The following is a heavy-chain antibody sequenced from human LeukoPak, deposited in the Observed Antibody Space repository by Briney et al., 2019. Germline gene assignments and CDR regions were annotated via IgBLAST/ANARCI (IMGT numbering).Heavy chain of an antibody. J-gene: IGHJ5*02. CDR3: ARGDPFRAGWFDP. V-gene: IGHV4-4*07. Sequence: SETLSLTCTVSGGSFSTNYWSWIRQPAGRGLEGIGRIYTSGSTNYNPSLKSRLTMSVDTSKNHFSLKPSSVTAADTAVYYCARGDPFRAGWFDPWGQGTLVTVSS. CDR2: IYTSGST. CDR1: GGSFSTNY. D-gene: IGHD6-13*01.